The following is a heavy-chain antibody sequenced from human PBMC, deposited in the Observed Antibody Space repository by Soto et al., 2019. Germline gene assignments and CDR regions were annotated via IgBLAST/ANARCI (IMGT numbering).Heavy chain of an antibody. Sequence: EVQLVESGGGLVQPGRSLRLSCAASGFTFEDFAMHWIRQAPGKGPEWVSGINWNSGITGYADSVKGRFTISRDNANNSMYLEMSSLKPEDTAFYYCAKGRGALTVVSNWFDPWGQGTLVTVSS. CDR3: AKGRGALTVVSNWFDP. V-gene: IGHV3-9*01. D-gene: IGHD3-22*01. CDR1: GFTFEDFA. J-gene: IGHJ5*02. CDR2: INWNSGIT.